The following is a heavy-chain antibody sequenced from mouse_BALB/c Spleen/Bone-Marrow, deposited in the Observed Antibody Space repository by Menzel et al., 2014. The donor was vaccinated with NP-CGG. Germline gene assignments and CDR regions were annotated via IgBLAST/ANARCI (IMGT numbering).Heavy chain of an antibody. V-gene: IGHV1S137*01. Sequence: VQLQQSGAELVRPGVSVKISCKGSGYTFTDYAMHWVKQSHAKSLEWIGVISTYYGDASYNQKFKGKATMTVDKSSSTAYMELARLTSEDSAIYYCASGSYYYAMDYWGQGTSVTVSS. CDR2: ISTYYGDA. J-gene: IGHJ4*01. D-gene: IGHD1-1*02. CDR3: ASGSYYYAMDY. CDR1: GYTFTDYA.